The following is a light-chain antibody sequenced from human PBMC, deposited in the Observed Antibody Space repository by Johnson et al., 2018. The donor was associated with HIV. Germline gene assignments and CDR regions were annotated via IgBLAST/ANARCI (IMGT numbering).Light chain of an antibody. J-gene: IGLJ1*01. CDR3: GTWDTRLSAGV. CDR1: SCDIGNNY. CDR2: DNN. V-gene: IGLV1-51*01. Sequence: QSMLTQPPSVSAAPGQKVTISCSKSSCDIGNNYVSWHQQFPGTAPKFLIYDNNNRPSGIPDRISGSKSGTSATLGITRLQAGDEADDYCGTWDTRLSAGVFGSGTKGTVL.